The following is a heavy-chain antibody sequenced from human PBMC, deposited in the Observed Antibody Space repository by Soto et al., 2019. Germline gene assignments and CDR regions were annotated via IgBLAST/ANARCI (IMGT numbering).Heavy chain of an antibody. J-gene: IGHJ5*02. D-gene: IGHD1-26*01. V-gene: IGHV1-69*01. Sequence: QVQLVQSGAEVKKPGSSVKVSCKASGGTFSSYAISWVRQAPGQGLEWMGGIIPIFGTANYAQKFQGRVTITADESTRTAYMELSGLRSEDTAVYYCARAGIVGATLPLNLFVPWCQGTLVTVSS. CDR3: ARAGIVGATLPLNLFVP. CDR2: IIPIFGTA. CDR1: GGTFSSYA.